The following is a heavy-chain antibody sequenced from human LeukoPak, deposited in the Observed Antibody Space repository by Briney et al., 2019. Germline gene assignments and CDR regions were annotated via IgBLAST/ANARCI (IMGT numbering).Heavy chain of an antibody. CDR3: ARGRIVGATGYYFDY. CDR1: GYTFTGYY. J-gene: IGHJ4*02. Sequence: EASVKVSCKASGYTFTGYYIHWVRQAPGQGLEWMGWISAYNGNTNYAQKLQGRVTMTTDTSTSTAYMELRSLRSDDTAVYYCARGRIVGATGYYFDYWGQGTLVTVSS. V-gene: IGHV1-18*04. D-gene: IGHD1-26*01. CDR2: ISAYNGNT.